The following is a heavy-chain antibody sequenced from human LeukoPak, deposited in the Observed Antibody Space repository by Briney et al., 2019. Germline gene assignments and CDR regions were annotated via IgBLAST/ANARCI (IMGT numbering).Heavy chain of an antibody. CDR2: IYYSGST. J-gene: IGHJ4*02. Sequence: SETLSLTCTVSGGSISSYYWSWIRQPPGKGLEWIGYIYYSGSTNYNPSLKSRVTISVDTSKNQFSLKLSSVTAADTAVYYCARGSPGYDYVWGSYRYDYYFDYWGQGTLVTVSS. CDR1: GGSISSYY. CDR3: ARGSPGYDYVWGSYRYDYYFDY. D-gene: IGHD3-16*02. V-gene: IGHV4-59*01.